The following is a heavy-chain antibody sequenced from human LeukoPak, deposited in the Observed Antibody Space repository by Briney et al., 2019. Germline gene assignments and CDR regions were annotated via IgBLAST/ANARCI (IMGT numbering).Heavy chain of an antibody. CDR1: GSTFTGYY. Sequence: ASVKVSCKASGSTFTGYYMHWVRQAPGQGLEWMVWINPNSGGTDYAQKFQGRATMTRDTSLSTAYMELSRLRSDDTAVYYCTRATSVVVPAADHYYYGMDVWGQGTTVTVSS. J-gene: IGHJ6*02. D-gene: IGHD2-2*01. CDR2: INPNSGGT. V-gene: IGHV1-2*02. CDR3: TRATSVVVPAADHYYYGMDV.